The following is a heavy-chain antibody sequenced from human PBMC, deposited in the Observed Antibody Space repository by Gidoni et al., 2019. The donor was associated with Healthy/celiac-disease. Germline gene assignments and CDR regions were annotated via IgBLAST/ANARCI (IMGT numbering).Heavy chain of an antibody. V-gene: IGHV3-49*03. J-gene: IGHJ4*02. Sequence: EVQLVESGGGLVQPGRSLRLFCTASGFTFGDYAMSWFRQAPGKGLEWVGFIRSKAYGGTTEYAASVKGRFTISRDDSKSIAYLQMNSLKTEDTAVYYCTRIWHIVVVTDPVFDYWGQGTLVTVSS. CDR2: IRSKAYGGTT. D-gene: IGHD2-21*02. CDR3: TRIWHIVVVTDPVFDY. CDR1: GFTFGDYA.